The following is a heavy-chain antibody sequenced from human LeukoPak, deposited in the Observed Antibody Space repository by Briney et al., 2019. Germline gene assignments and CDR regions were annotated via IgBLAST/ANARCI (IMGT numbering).Heavy chain of an antibody. CDR2: INPSGGST. V-gene: IGHV1-46*01. Sequence: GASVKRSCTASGYSFTNYYIHWVRQAPGQGLEGMGIINPSGGSTNYAQKFKGRGTLTRDTSTSTVYMELSSLRSEDSAVYYCARGHSSGWLGEAFDLWGPGKIDTVSS. CDR3: ARGHSSGWLGEAFDL. D-gene: IGHD6-19*01. CDR1: GYSFTNYY. J-gene: IGHJ3*01.